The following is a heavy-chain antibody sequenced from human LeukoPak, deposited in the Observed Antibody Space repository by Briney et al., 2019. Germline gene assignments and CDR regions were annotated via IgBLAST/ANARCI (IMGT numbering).Heavy chain of an antibody. CDR2: ISGSGGST. Sequence: GGSLRLSCAASGFTFSSYAMSWVRQAPGKGLEWVSAISGSGGSTYYADSVKGRFTISRDNSKNTLYLQMNSLRAEDTAVYYCAKDLRVVVVSATRYFDYWGQGTLVTVSS. CDR1: GFTFSSYA. CDR3: AKDLRVVVVSATRYFDY. J-gene: IGHJ4*02. V-gene: IGHV3-23*01. D-gene: IGHD2-15*01.